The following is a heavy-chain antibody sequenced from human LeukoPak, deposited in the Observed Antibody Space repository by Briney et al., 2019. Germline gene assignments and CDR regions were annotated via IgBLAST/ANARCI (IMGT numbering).Heavy chain of an antibody. CDR2: IYYSGST. J-gene: IGHJ4*02. D-gene: IGHD5-18*01. CDR1: GGSISSYY. Sequence: SETLSLTCTVSGGSISSYYWSWIRQPPGKGLEWIGYIYYSGSTNYNPSLKSRVTISADTSKNQFSLKVSSVTAADTGVYYCARAGYSYGSIVFDYWGQGTLVTVSS. CDR3: ARAGYSYGSIVFDY. V-gene: IGHV4-59*01.